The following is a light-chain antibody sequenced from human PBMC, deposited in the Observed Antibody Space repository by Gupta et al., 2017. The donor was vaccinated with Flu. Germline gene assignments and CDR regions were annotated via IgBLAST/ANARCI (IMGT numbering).Light chain of an antibody. V-gene: IGLV2-18*02. CDR2: EVS. CDR3: TSYTSSSTYV. Sequence: QSALTQPPSVSGSPGQSVTISCTGTSSDVGTYNRVSWYQQPPGTAPILMIYEVSNRPSGVPDRFSGSKSGNTASLTISGLQGEDDADYYCTSYTSSSTYVFGTGTKVTVL. CDR1: SSDVGTYNR. J-gene: IGLJ1*01.